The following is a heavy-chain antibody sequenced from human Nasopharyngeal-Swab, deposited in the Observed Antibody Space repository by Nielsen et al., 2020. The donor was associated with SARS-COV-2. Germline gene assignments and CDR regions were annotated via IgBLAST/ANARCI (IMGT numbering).Heavy chain of an antibody. V-gene: IGHV4-34*01. CDR3: ASWPLYYDSSGYYL. Sequence: SETLSLTCAVYGGSFSGYYWGWIRQPPGKGLEWIGEINHSGSTNYNPSLKSRVTISVDTSKNQFSLKLSSVTAADTAVYYCASWPLYYDSSGYYLWGQGTLVTVSS. CDR1: GGSFSGYY. D-gene: IGHD3-22*01. J-gene: IGHJ4*02. CDR2: INHSGST.